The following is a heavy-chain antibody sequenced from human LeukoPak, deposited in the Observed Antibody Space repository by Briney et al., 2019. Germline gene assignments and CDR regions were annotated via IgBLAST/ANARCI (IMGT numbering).Heavy chain of an antibody. V-gene: IGHV3-33*01. J-gene: IGHJ4*02. CDR2: IWYDGNKK. CDR3: ARDGGDSSSWYGDY. Sequence: GGSLRLSCAASAFTFSNYGMHWVRQAPGKGLEWVAVIWYDGNKKFYADSVKGRFTIPRDNSMNTMYLQMNSLRAEDTAVYYCARDGGDSSSWYGDYWGQGTLVTVSS. CDR1: AFTFSNYG. D-gene: IGHD6-13*01.